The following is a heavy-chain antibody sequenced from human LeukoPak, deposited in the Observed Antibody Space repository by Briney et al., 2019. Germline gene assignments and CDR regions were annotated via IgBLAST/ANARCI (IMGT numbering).Heavy chain of an antibody. V-gene: IGHV1-18*01. J-gene: IGHJ3*02. CDR2: ISAYNGNT. CDR1: GYTFTSYG. Sequence: VASVKVSCKASGYTFTSYGISWVRQAPGQGLEWMGWISAYNGNTNYAQKLQGRVTMTTDTSTSTAYMELGSLRSDDTAVYYCARDSNYDLLTASAFDIWGQGTMVTVSS. CDR3: ARDSNYDLLTASAFDI. D-gene: IGHD3-9*01.